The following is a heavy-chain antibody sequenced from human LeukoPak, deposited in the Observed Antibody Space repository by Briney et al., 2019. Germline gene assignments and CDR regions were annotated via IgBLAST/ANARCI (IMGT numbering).Heavy chain of an antibody. D-gene: IGHD6-13*01. CDR1: GYTFTGYY. J-gene: IGHJ4*02. CDR2: INPSGGST. Sequence: ASVKVSCKASGYTFTGYYMHWVRQAPGQGLEWMGIINPSGGSTSYAQKFQGRVTMTRDTSTSTVYMELSSLRSEDTAVYYCARDGDNGSSWFYFDYWGQGTLVTVSS. V-gene: IGHV1-46*01. CDR3: ARDGDNGSSWFYFDY.